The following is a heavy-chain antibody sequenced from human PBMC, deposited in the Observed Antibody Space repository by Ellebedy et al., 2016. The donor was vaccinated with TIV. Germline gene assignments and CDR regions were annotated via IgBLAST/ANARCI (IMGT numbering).Heavy chain of an antibody. Sequence: GGSLRLSXAASAFTFSRYAMSWVRQAPGKGLEWVSAISGSGVSTYYADSVQGRFTISRDNSKNTLYLQMNSLRAEDTAVYYCAKVRGAIMITFGGDPSDYWGQGTLVTVSS. CDR2: ISGSGVST. CDR3: AKVRGAIMITFGGDPSDY. D-gene: IGHD3-16*01. V-gene: IGHV3-23*01. J-gene: IGHJ4*02. CDR1: AFTFSRYA.